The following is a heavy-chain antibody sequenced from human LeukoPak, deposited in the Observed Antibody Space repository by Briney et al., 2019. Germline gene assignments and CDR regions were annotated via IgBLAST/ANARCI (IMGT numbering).Heavy chain of an antibody. CDR2: ITGNSGLI. CDR1: GFTFSDAW. Sequence: GGSLRLSCAASGFTFSDAWMNWVRQAPGKGLEWVSVITGNSGLIYYADSVKGRFTISRDNSKNMLYLQMNSLRAEDTATYYCVKDRKPDSRYNFDFWGQGTLVTVSS. J-gene: IGHJ4*02. D-gene: IGHD5-12*01. CDR3: VKDRKPDSRYNFDF. V-gene: IGHV3-23*01.